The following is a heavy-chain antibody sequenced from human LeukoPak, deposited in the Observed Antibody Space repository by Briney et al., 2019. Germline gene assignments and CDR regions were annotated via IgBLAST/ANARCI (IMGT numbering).Heavy chain of an antibody. V-gene: IGHV3-23*01. CDR3: AKGSLNEITMVRGVII. J-gene: IGHJ4*02. D-gene: IGHD3-10*01. CDR1: GFTFSTYG. CDR2: IRGSGTNT. Sequence: PGGSLRLSCAASGFTFSTYGMSWVRQAPGKGLEWVSAIRGSGTNTYYADSVKGRFTISRDNSKNTLYLQMNSLRAEDTAVYYSAKGSLNEITMVRGVIIWGQGTLVTVSS.